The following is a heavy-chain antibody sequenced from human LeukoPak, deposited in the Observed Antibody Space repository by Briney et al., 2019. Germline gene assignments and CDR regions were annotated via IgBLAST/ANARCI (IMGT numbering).Heavy chain of an antibody. J-gene: IGHJ2*01. Sequence: KPSETLSLTCTVCGGPIFSYHWSWMRQPPGKALEWIGYIYYTGSTNYNPSLKSRVTISVDTSKNQFSLKLSSVTAAATAVYYCAIYVAAGYFDLWGRGNLVTVSS. CDR3: AIYVAAGYFDL. V-gene: IGHV4-59*08. CDR2: IYYTGST. CDR1: GGPIFSYH. D-gene: IGHD6-25*01.